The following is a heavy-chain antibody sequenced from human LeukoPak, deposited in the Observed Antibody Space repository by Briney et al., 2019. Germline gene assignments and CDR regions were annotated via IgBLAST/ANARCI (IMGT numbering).Heavy chain of an antibody. CDR1: GASISSSNW. CDR3: ARDVPERYCSSTSCYGPFDY. D-gene: IGHD2-2*01. J-gene: IGHJ4*02. Sequence: SGTLSLTCAVSGASISSSNWWSWVRQSPGKGLEWIGEIHHSGGINYNPSLKSRVTISVDESKNQFSLKLTSVTAADAAVYYCARDVPERYCSSTSCYGPFDYWGQGTLVTVSS. V-gene: IGHV4-4*02. CDR2: IHHSGGI.